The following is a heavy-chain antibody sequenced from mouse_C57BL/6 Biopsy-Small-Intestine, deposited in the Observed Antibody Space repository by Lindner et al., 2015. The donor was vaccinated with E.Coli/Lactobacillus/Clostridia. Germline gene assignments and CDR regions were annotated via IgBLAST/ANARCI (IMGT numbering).Heavy chain of an antibody. J-gene: IGHJ3*01. CDR3: ADGYYGGFPY. CDR1: GYAFSSSW. Sequence: VQLQESGPELVKPGASVKLSCKASGYAFSSSWMNWVKQRPGKGLEWIGRIYPGDGDTDHNGKFKGKATLTADKSSSTAYMQLSSLTSEDSAVYFCADGYYGGFPYWGQGILVTVSA. CDR2: IYPGDGDT. V-gene: IGHV1-82*01. D-gene: IGHD2-3*01.